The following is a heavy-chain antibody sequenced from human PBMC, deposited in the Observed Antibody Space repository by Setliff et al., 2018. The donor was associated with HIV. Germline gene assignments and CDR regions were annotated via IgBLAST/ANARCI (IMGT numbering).Heavy chain of an antibody. CDR1: GGSISSDY. J-gene: IGHJ3*02. Sequence: PSETLSLTCTVSGGSISSDYWSWIRQPPGKGLEWIGYIYYSGSTNYNPSLRSRVTISVDTSKNQFSLKLSSVTAADTAVYYCAIGWRVDAFDIWGQGTMVTVSS. CDR2: IYYSGST. CDR3: AIGWRVDAFDI. V-gene: IGHV4-59*01. D-gene: IGHD2-15*01.